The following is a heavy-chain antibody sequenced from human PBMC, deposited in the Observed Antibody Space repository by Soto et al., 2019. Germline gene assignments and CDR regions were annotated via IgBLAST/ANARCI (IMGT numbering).Heavy chain of an antibody. CDR2: IYYSGST. Sequence: SETLSLTCTVSGGSISSGDYYWSWIRQPPGKGLEWIGYIYYSGSTYYNPSLKSRVTISVDTSKNQFSLKLSSVTAADTAVYYCARDRSNWNYGNHNYYGMDVWGQGTTVTVSS. CDR1: GGSISSGDYY. CDR3: ARDRSNWNYGNHNYYGMDV. V-gene: IGHV4-30-4*01. J-gene: IGHJ6*02. D-gene: IGHD1-7*01.